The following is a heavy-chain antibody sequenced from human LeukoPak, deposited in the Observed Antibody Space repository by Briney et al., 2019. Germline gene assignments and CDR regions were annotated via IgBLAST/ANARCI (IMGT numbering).Heavy chain of an antibody. D-gene: IGHD6-13*01. J-gene: IGHJ5*02. CDR1: GFTFSSYA. V-gene: IGHV3-30-3*01. CDR3: ARDRLAAAVNWFDP. CDR2: ISYDGSNK. Sequence: GGSLRLSCAASGFTFSSYAMHWVRQAPGKGLEWVAVISYDGSNKYYADSVKGRFTISRDNAKNSLYLQMNSLRAEDTAVYYCARDRLAAAVNWFDPWGQGTLVTVSS.